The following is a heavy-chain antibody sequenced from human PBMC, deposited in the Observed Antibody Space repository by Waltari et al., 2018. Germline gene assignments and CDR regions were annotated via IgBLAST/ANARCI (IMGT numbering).Heavy chain of an antibody. CDR2: ISYDGSNE. CDR3: VKGNEIDY. J-gene: IGHJ4*02. D-gene: IGHD1-1*01. Sequence: QVHLVESGGGVVQPGGSLRLSCAAPGFNFTLFGMHWVRQAPGKGLDWVSFISYDGSNETYADSVKGRFTMSRDNSKKMLYVQMNNLRAEDSAVYYCVKGNEIDYWGQGTLVTVSS. CDR1: GFNFTLFG. V-gene: IGHV3-30*02.